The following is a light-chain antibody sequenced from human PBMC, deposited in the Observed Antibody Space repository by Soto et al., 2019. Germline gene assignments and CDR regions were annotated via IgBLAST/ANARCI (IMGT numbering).Light chain of an antibody. CDR2: GAS. J-gene: IGKJ2*01. CDR1: LSVSSN. V-gene: IGKV3-15*01. CDR3: QKYNDWYT. Sequence: IVMTQSPATLSVSPGQRATLSCRASLSVSSNLAWYQHKPGQAPRLLIYGASTRATGIPARFSGSGYGTEFTLTINSLKSEDFAVYYCQKYNDWYTFGRGPRWIS.